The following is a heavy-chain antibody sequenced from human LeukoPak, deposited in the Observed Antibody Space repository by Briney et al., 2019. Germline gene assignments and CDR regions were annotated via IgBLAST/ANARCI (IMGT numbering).Heavy chain of an antibody. Sequence: TSETLSLTCTASGDSISSYQWSWIRQPAGKGLEWIGLIYSSGSTNYNPSLKSRVTMSVDTSKDQFSLKLRSVTAADTAIYYCARDLIVVPAVMGPRDAFDIWGQGTIVTVSA. D-gene: IGHD2-2*01. CDR1: GDSISSYQ. V-gene: IGHV4-4*07. J-gene: IGHJ3*02. CDR3: ARDLIVVPAVMGPRDAFDI. CDR2: IYSSGST.